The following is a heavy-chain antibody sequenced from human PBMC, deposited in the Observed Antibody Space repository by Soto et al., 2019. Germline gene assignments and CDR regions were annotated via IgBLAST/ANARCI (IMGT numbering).Heavy chain of an antibody. CDR2: IGSSSSYT. J-gene: IGHJ6*02. V-gene: IGHV3-11*06. CDR1: GFTFSDYY. CDR3: ARDRGGTYYYGMDV. D-gene: IGHD3-10*01. Sequence: GGSLRLSCAASGFTFSDYYMSWIRQAPGKGLEWVSYIGSSSSYTNYADSVKGRFTISRDNAKNSLYLQMNSLRAEDTAVYYCARDRGGTYYYGMDVWGPGTTVTVSS.